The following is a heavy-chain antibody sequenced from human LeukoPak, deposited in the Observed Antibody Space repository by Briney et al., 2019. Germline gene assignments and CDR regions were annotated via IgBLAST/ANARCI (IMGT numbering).Heavy chain of an antibody. CDR3: ARGYDSSGYYFFSEGIYFDY. CDR1: GFTFSSYW. J-gene: IGHJ4*02. Sequence: GGSLRLSCAASGFTFSSYWMHWVRQAPGKGLVWVSRINSDGSCTSYADSVKGRFTISRDNAKNTLYLQMNSLRAEDTAVYYCARGYDSSGYYFFSEGIYFDYWGQGTLVTVSS. V-gene: IGHV3-74*01. CDR2: INSDGSCT. D-gene: IGHD3-22*01.